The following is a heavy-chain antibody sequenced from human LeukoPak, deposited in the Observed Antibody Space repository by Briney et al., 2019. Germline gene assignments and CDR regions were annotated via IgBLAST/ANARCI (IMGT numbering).Heavy chain of an antibody. J-gene: IGHJ4*02. Sequence: SETLSLTCTVSGGSISSSSYYWGWIRQPPGKGLEWIGSIYYSGSTYYNPALKSRVTISVDTSKNQFSLKLSSVTAADTAVYYCASFPPGWLQLAHYFDYWGQGTLVTVSS. D-gene: IGHD5-24*01. CDR3: ASFPPGWLQLAHYFDY. CDR2: IYYSGST. CDR1: GGSISSSSYY. V-gene: IGHV4-39*01.